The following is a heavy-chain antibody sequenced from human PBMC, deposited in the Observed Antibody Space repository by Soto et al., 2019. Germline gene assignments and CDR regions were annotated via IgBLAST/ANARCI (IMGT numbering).Heavy chain of an antibody. J-gene: IGHJ5*02. V-gene: IGHV3-21*01. CDR3: ARVGGSGSYQNWFDP. CDR1: GFTFSSYS. D-gene: IGHD3-10*01. Sequence: EVQLVESGGGLVKPGGSLRLSCAASGFTFSSYSMNWVRQAPGKGLEWVSSISSSSSYIYYADSVKGRFTISRDNAKNSLYLQMNSLRAEDTAVYYCARVGGSGSYQNWFDPWGQGTLVTVSS. CDR2: ISSSSSYI.